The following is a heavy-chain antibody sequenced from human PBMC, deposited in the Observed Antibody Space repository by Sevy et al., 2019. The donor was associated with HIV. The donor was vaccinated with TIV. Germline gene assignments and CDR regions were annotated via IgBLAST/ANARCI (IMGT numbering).Heavy chain of an antibody. D-gene: IGHD6-13*01. Sequence: KQSQTLSLTCAISGDSVSSNSAAWNWIRQSPSRGLEWLGRTYYRSKWYNDYAVSVKSRVTINPDKSKNQFSLQLNVVTPGDTAVYYCARALGSSSWYGGYYFDYWGQGTLVTVSS. CDR2: TYYRSKWYN. CDR3: ARALGSSSWYGGYYFDY. V-gene: IGHV6-1*01. CDR1: GDSVSSNSAA. J-gene: IGHJ4*02.